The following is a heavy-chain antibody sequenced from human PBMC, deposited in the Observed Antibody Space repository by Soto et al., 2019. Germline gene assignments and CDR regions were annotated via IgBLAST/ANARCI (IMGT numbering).Heavy chain of an antibody. J-gene: IGHJ4*02. D-gene: IGHD2-2*01. V-gene: IGHV3-21*01. CDR3: AREDSIIIPAVSDF. CDR2: VSKSDYT. CDR1: GFTFNNYG. Sequence: GGSLRLSXVVSGFTFNNYGINWVRQAPGKGLEWVSTVSKSDYTYYSDSVKGRFTISRDNAKNSVSLQMNTLRAEDTAVYYCAREDSIIIPAVSDFWGQGTLVTVSS.